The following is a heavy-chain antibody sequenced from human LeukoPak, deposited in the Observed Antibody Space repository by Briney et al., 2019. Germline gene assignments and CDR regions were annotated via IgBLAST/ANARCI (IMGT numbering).Heavy chain of an antibody. Sequence: PGGSLRLACAASGFTFSSYAMHWVRQAPGKGLEWVAVISYDGSNKYYADSVKGRFTISRDNSKNTLYLQMNSLRAEDTAVYYCAGWYGSGSYYPMDVWGQGTTVTVSS. CDR2: ISYDGSNK. CDR1: GFTFSSYA. J-gene: IGHJ6*02. CDR3: AGWYGSGSYYPMDV. D-gene: IGHD3-10*01. V-gene: IGHV3-30-3*01.